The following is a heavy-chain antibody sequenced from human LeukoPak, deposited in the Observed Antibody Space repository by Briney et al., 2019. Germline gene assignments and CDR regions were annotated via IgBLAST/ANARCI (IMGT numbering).Heavy chain of an antibody. Sequence: ASVKVSCKASGYTFTSYYMHWVRQAPGQGLEWMGIINPSGGSTSYAQKFQGRVTMTRDTSTSTVYMELSSLRSEDTAVYYCARADRYCSSTSCPKGYYYYYMDVWGKGTTVTVSS. CDR1: GYTFTSYY. CDR3: ARADRYCSSTSCPKGYYYYYMDV. V-gene: IGHV1-46*01. CDR2: INPSGGST. D-gene: IGHD2-2*01. J-gene: IGHJ6*03.